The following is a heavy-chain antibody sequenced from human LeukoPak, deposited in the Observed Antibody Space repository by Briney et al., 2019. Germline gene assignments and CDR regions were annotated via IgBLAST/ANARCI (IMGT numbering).Heavy chain of an antibody. D-gene: IGHD2-2*01. CDR2: MNPNSGNT. V-gene: IGHV1-8*01. CDR1: GYTFTSYD. Sequence: ASVKVSCKASGYTFTSYDINWVRQATGQGLEWMGWMNPNSGNTGYAQKFQGRVTITRDTSASTAYMELSSLRSEDMAVYYCARDRVVPAADKRGYYYYYMDVWGKGTTVTVSS. J-gene: IGHJ6*03. CDR3: ARDRVVPAADKRGYYYYYMDV.